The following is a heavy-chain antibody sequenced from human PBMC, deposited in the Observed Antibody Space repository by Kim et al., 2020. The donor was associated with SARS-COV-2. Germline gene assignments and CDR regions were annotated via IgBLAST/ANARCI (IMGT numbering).Heavy chain of an antibody. J-gene: IGHJ6*02. V-gene: IGHV5-51*01. Sequence: SPSFQGQVTISADKSISTAYLQWSSLKASDTAMYYCARHLRFLEGGMDVWGQGTTVTVSS. D-gene: IGHD3-3*01. CDR3: ARHLRFLEGGMDV.